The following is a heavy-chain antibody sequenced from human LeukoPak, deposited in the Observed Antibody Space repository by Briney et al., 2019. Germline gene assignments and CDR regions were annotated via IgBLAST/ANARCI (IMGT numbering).Heavy chain of an antibody. CDR2: INPNSGGT. J-gene: IGHJ5*02. Sequence: ASVKFSCKASGYTFTGYYMHWVRPAPGQGLEWMGWINPNSGGTNYAQKFQGRVAMTRDTSISTAYMELSRLRSDDTAVYYCARRVRDYDSSGYYYGWFDPWGQGTLVTVSS. CDR1: GYTFTGYY. CDR3: ARRVRDYDSSGYYYGWFDP. V-gene: IGHV1-2*02. D-gene: IGHD3-22*01.